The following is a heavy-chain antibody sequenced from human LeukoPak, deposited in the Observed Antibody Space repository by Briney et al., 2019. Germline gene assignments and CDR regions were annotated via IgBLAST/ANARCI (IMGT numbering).Heavy chain of an antibody. CDR1: GFTFGSYA. V-gene: IGHV3-23*01. Sequence: GSLRLSCAASGFTFGSYAMSWVRQAPGKGLEWVSAITGSGVSTHYADSVKGRFTISRDNSKDSLYLQMNSLRVEDTAVYYCARARYYYASGSPVDYWGQGTLVTVSS. J-gene: IGHJ4*02. D-gene: IGHD3-10*01. CDR2: ITGSGVST. CDR3: ARARYYYASGSPVDY.